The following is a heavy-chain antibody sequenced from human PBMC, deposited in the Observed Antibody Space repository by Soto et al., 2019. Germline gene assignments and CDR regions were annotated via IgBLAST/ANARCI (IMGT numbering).Heavy chain of an antibody. Sequence: QLQLQESGPGLVKPSETLSLTCTVSGGSISSSSYYWGWIRQPPGKGLEWIGSIYYSGSTYYNPSLKRRVTIAVDTSKNQFSLKLTFVTAADTAVYSCARHLARIAVAGQGLYNWFDPWGQGTLVTVSS. CDR1: GGSISSSSYY. CDR2: IYYSGST. J-gene: IGHJ5*02. CDR3: ARHLARIAVAGQGLYNWFDP. V-gene: IGHV4-39*01. D-gene: IGHD6-19*01.